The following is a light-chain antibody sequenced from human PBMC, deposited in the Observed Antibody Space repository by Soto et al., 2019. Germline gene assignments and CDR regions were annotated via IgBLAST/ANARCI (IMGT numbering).Light chain of an antibody. CDR1: QSLRSS. CDR2: GAS. J-gene: IGKJ5*01. CDR3: QQLNTYLIT. Sequence: MTQSPATLSLSPGERATLSCRASQSLRSSLAWYQQKPGQAPRLLIYGASTRATGIPARFSGSGSGTEFTLSISGLQPEDFATYYCQQLNTYLITFGQGTRLEIK. V-gene: IGKV3-15*01.